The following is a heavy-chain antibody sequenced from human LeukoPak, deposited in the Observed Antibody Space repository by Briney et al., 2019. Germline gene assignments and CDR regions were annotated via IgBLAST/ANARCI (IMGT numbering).Heavy chain of an antibody. CDR2: INPSGGST. CDR1: GYTFTGYY. J-gene: IGHJ5*02. CDR3: ASSPLYGDYVETWFDP. D-gene: IGHD4-17*01. Sequence: ASVKVSCKASGYTFTGYYMHWVRQAPGQGLEWMGIINPSGGSTSYAQKFQGRVTMTRDMSTSTVYMELSSLRSEDTAVYYCASSPLYGDYVETWFDPWGQGTLVTVSS. V-gene: IGHV1-46*01.